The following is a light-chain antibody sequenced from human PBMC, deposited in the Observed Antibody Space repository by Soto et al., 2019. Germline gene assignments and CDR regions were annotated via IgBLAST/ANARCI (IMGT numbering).Light chain of an antibody. Sequence: EIVLTQSPGTLSLSPGERATLSCRASQSVSSSYLAWYQQKPGQAPRLLIYGASSRATGIPDRFSGSGSGTDFTHTISRLEREDFAVYYCQQYGSSPPMYTFGQGTKLEIK. CDR2: GAS. CDR1: QSVSSSY. CDR3: QQYGSSPPMYT. J-gene: IGKJ2*01. V-gene: IGKV3-20*01.